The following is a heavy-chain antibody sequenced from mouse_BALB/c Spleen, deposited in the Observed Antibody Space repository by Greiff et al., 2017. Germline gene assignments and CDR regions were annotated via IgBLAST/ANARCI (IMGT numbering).Heavy chain of an antibody. Sequence: EVMLVESGGGLVKLGGSLKLSCAASGFTFSSYYMSWVRQTPEKRLELVAAINSNGGSTYYPDTVKGRFTISRDNAKNTLYLQMSSLKSEDTALYYCARHTGWDYGYFDYWGQGTTLTVSS. CDR2: INSNGGST. J-gene: IGHJ2*01. V-gene: IGHV5-6-2*01. CDR1: GFTFSSYY. CDR3: ARHTGWDYGYFDY. D-gene: IGHD2-4*01.